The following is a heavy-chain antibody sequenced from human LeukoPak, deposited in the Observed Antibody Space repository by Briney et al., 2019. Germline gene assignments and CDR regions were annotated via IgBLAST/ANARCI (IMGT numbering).Heavy chain of an antibody. J-gene: IGHJ6*03. V-gene: IGHV4-4*07. Sequence: PSETLSLTCTVSGGSISSYYWSWIRQPAGKGLEWIGRIYTSGSTNYNPSLKSRVTMSVDTSKNQFSLKLSSVTAADTAVYYCARTVIDFWSGYYGSYYYYYMDVWGKGTTVTVSS. CDR3: ARTVIDFWSGYYGSYYYYYMDV. D-gene: IGHD3-3*01. CDR1: GGSISSYY. CDR2: IYTSGST.